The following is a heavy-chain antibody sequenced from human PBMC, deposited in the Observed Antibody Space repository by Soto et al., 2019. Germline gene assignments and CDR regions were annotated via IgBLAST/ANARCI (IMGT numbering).Heavy chain of an antibody. CDR3: ARGRDIVVVVAATPARWFDP. D-gene: IGHD2-15*01. CDR1: GFTFSDYY. J-gene: IGHJ5*02. V-gene: IGHV3-11*01. CDR2: ISSSGSTI. Sequence: GGSLRLSCAASGFTFSDYYMSWIRQAPGKGLEWVSYISSSGSTIYYADSVKGRFTISRDNAKNSLYLQMNSLRAEDTAVYYCARGRDIVVVVAATPARWFDPWGQGTLVTVS.